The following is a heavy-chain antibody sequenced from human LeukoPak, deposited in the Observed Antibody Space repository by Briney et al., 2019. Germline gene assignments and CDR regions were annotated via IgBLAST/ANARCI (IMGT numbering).Heavy chain of an antibody. V-gene: IGHV3-21*01. CDR2: ISSTSWSI. J-gene: IGHJ5*02. D-gene: IGHD6-19*01. Sequence: PGGSLRLSCAASGFTFSTFSMNWFRQAPGKGLEWVSSISSTSWSIYYADPVKGRFTISRDNAENSVYLQMNSLRAEDTAIYYCTGESAARTIAVADHWGQGTPVTVSS. CDR3: TGESAARTIAVADH. CDR1: GFTFSTFS.